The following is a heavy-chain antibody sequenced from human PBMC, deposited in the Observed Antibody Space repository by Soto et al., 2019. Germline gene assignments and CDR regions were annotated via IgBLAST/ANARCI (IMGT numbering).Heavy chain of an antibody. V-gene: IGHV4-34*01. J-gene: IGHJ4*02. CDR2: INHSGST. Sequence: SETLSLTCAVYGGSFSGYYWSWIRQPPGKGLEWIGEINHSGSTNYNPSLKSRVTISVDTSKNQFSLKLSSVTAADTAVYYCALGGVATIDYWGQGTLVTVSS. CDR3: ALGGVATIDY. CDR1: GGSFSGYY. D-gene: IGHD5-12*01.